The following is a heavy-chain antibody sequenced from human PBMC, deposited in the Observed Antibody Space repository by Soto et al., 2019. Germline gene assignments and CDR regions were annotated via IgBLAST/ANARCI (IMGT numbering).Heavy chain of an antibody. V-gene: IGHV1-18*01. Sequence: ASVTVSCKASGYTFTSYGIIWVRQAPGQGLEWMGWISAYNGNTNYAQKLQGRVTMTTDTSTSTAYMELRSLRSDDTAVYYCARDRREDSYYDSSGYYRFDPWGQGTLVTVSS. J-gene: IGHJ5*02. CDR3: ARDRREDSYYDSSGYYRFDP. CDR2: ISAYNGNT. CDR1: GYTFTSYG. D-gene: IGHD3-22*01.